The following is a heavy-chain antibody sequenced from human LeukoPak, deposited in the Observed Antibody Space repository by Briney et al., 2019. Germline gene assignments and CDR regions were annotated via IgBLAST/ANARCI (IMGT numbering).Heavy chain of an antibody. CDR1: GFTVSSNY. V-gene: IGHV3-53*01. J-gene: IGHJ4*02. Sequence: GGSQRLSCAASGFTVSSNYMSWVRQAPGKGLEWVSVIYSGGSTYYADSVKGRFTISRDNSKNTLYLQMNSLRAEDTAVYYCARDNLGGPGSFDYWGQGTLVTVSS. CDR3: ARDNLGGPGSFDY. D-gene: IGHD3-10*01. CDR2: IYSGGST.